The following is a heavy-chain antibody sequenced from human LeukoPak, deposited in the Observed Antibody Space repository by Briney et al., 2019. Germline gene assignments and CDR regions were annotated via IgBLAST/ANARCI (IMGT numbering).Heavy chain of an antibody. CDR1: GFTFSSYA. V-gene: IGHV3-64*01. J-gene: IGHJ4*02. CDR2: ISSNGGST. D-gene: IGHD3-10*01. Sequence: PGGSLRLSCAASGFTFSSYAMHWVRQAPGKGLEYVSAISSNGGSTYYANSVKGRFTISRDNSKNTLYLQMGSLRAEDMAVYYCAREDDGSGMVYWGQGTLVTVSS. CDR3: AREDDGSGMVY.